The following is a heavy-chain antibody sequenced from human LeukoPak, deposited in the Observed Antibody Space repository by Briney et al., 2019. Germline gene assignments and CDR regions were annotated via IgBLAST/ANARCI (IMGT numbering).Heavy chain of an antibody. Sequence: ASVKVSCKASGYTFTSYGISWVRQAPGQGLEWMGWISAHNGNTNYAQNFQGRVTMTTDTSASTAYMELRSLRSDDTAVYYCARDRLGAIPHYYGMDVWGQGTTVTVSS. V-gene: IGHV1-18*01. J-gene: IGHJ6*02. CDR3: ARDRLGAIPHYYGMDV. D-gene: IGHD1-26*01. CDR1: GYTFTSYG. CDR2: ISAHNGNT.